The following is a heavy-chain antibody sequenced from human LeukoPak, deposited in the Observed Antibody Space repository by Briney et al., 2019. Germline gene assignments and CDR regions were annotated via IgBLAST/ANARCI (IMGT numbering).Heavy chain of an antibody. Sequence: SETLSLTCTVSGGSISSGGYYWSWIRQHPGKGLEWIGYIYYSGSTYYNPSLTSRVPISVDTSKNQFSLKLSSVTAADTAVYYCARDPGGDPVRIDYWGQGTLVTVSS. D-gene: IGHD3-16*01. V-gene: IGHV4-31*03. CDR2: IYYSGST. J-gene: IGHJ4*02. CDR3: ARDPGGDPVRIDY. CDR1: GGSISSGGYY.